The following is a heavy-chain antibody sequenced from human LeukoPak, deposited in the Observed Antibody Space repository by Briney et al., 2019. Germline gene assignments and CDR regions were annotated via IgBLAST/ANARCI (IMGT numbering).Heavy chain of an antibody. CDR1: GFTVSSNY. CDR3: AKASYYDFWGAFDY. Sequence: GGSLRLSCAASGFTVSSNYMSWVRQAPGKGLEWVSIIYSHGDTYYADSVQGRFTISRDNSKNALYLQMNSLRAEDTAVYYCAKASYYDFWGAFDYWGQGTLVTVSS. V-gene: IGHV3-53*01. D-gene: IGHD3-3*01. J-gene: IGHJ4*02. CDR2: IYSHGDT.